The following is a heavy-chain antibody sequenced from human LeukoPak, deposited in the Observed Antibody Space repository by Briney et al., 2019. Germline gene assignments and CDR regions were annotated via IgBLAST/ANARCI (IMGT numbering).Heavy chain of an antibody. CDR3: ARRSYCGGDCYSDY. Sequence: GESLKISCKGSGYSFSNYWIGWVRQMAGKGLEWMGIIYPGDSDTRYSPSFQGQVTISADKSISTAYLQWSSLKASDTAMYYCARRSYCGGDCYSDYWGQGTLVIVSS. J-gene: IGHJ4*02. CDR2: IYPGDSDT. CDR1: GYSFSNYW. D-gene: IGHD2-21*02. V-gene: IGHV5-51*01.